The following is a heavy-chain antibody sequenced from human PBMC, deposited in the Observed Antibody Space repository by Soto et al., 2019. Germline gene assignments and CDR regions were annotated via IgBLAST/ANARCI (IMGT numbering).Heavy chain of an antibody. CDR3: ARSTSKKWIQLWFPFDY. CDR2: IYYSGST. J-gene: IGHJ4*02. D-gene: IGHD5-18*01. V-gene: IGHV4-31*03. CDR1: GGSISSGGYY. Sequence: QVQLQESGPGLVKPSQTLSLTCTVSGGSISSGGYYWSWIRQHPGKGLEWIGYIYYSGSTYYNPALKSRVTISVDTSKTQFSLKLCSGTAADTAVYLCARSTSKKWIQLWFPFDYWGQGALVTVSS.